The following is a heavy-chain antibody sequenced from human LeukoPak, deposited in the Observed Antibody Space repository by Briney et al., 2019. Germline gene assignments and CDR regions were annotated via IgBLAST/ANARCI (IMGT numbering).Heavy chain of an antibody. Sequence: GGSLRLSCAASGFTFSSYAMHWVRQAPGKGLEYVSAISSNGGSTYYANSVKGRFTISRDNSKNTLYLQMGSLRAEDMAVYYCARVIEVPTMFYDYWGQGTLVTVSS. D-gene: IGHD3-10*02. J-gene: IGHJ4*02. V-gene: IGHV3-64*01. CDR1: GFTFSSYA. CDR3: ARVIEVPTMFYDY. CDR2: ISSNGGST.